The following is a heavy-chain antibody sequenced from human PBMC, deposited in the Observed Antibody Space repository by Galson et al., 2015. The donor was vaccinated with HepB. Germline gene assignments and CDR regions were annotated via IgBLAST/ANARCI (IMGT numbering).Heavy chain of an antibody. D-gene: IGHD4-17*01. CDR3: ARGATTVTTNFDY. Sequence: SETLSLTCTVSGGSISGSSYYWGWIRQPPGKGLEWIGIIYHTGSTYYNSSLKSRVTMSVDTSKNQFSLKLTSVTAADTAVYYCARGATTVTTNFDYWGQGTLVTVSS. J-gene: IGHJ4*02. CDR1: GGSISGSSYY. V-gene: IGHV4-39*07. CDR2: IYHTGST.